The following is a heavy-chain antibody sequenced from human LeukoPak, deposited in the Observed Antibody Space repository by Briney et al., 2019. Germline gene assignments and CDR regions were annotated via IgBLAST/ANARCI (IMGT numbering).Heavy chain of an antibody. CDR3: AKERNLEIAVAGTIFAF. CDR2: SSRTSTYI. D-gene: IGHD6-19*01. J-gene: IGHJ4*02. Sequence: GGSLRLSCEVSGFTLSSYDMNWVRQAPGKGLEWVASSSRTSTYIYYADSVKGRFTISRDNARNSLYLQMNSLRAEDTAVYYCAKERNLEIAVAGTIFAFWGQGTLVTVSS. V-gene: IGHV3-21*03. CDR1: GFTLSSYD.